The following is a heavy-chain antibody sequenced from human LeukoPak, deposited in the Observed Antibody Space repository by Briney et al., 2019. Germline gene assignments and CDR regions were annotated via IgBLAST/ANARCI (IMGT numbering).Heavy chain of an antibody. CDR1: GFTFSSYW. V-gene: IGHV3-7*01. CDR3: ARPAYPDSYYYYMDV. CDR2: IKQDGSEK. Sequence: GGSLRLSCAASGFTFSSYWMSWVRQAPGKGLEWVANIKQDGSEKYYVDSVKGRFTISRDNAKNSLYLQMNSLRAEDTAVYYCARPAYPDSYYYYMDVWGKGTTVTVSS. D-gene: IGHD2-2*02. J-gene: IGHJ6*03.